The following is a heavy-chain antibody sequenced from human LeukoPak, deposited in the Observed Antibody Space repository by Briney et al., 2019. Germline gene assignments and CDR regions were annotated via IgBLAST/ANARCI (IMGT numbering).Heavy chain of an antibody. CDR1: GFTFSDYA. J-gene: IGHJ4*02. V-gene: IGHV3-30-3*01. CDR3: ATDVSGWYYFDC. D-gene: IGHD6-19*01. CDR2: ISSDGINK. Sequence: PGGSLRLSCAASGFTFSDYAMHWVRQAPGKGLEWVALISSDGINKYYADSVKGRFTISRDNSKNTLYLKMISLRPEDTAFYYCATDVSGWYYFDCWGQGTLVTVSS.